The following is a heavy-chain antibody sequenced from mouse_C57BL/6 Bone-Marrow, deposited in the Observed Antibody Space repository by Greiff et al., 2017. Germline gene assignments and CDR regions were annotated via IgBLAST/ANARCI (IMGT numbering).Heavy chain of an antibody. Sequence: QVQLKQSGAELARPGASVKMSCKASGYTFTSYTMHWVKQRPGQGLEWIGYINPSSGYTKYNQKFKDKAPLTADKSSSTAYMQLSSLTSEDSAVYYCARAVYPSYAMDYWGQGTSVTVSS. CDR3: ARAVYPSYAMDY. V-gene: IGHV1-4*01. D-gene: IGHD2-1*01. CDR1: GYTFTSYT. CDR2: INPSSGYT. J-gene: IGHJ4*01.